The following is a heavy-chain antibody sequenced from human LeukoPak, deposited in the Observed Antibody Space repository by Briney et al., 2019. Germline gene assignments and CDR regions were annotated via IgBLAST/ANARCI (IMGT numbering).Heavy chain of an antibody. CDR2: IKQDGSEK. CDR3: ARAAMVDY. V-gene: IGHV3-7*03. Sequence: GGSLRLSCAASGFTFSSSSMIWVRQAPGKGLEWVANIKQDGSEKYYVDSVKGRFTISRDNAKNSLYLQMNSLRAEDTAVYYCARAAMVDYWGQGTLVTVSS. D-gene: IGHD5-18*01. CDR1: GFTFSSSS. J-gene: IGHJ4*02.